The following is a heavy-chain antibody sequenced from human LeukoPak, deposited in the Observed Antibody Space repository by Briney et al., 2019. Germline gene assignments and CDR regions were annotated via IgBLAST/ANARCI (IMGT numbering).Heavy chain of an antibody. CDR3: GMEGRNGYDYYYPDY. V-gene: IGHV3-20*01. J-gene: IGHJ4*02. CDR1: GFPLVYYG. D-gene: IGHD5-12*01. CDR2: NNWNGGST. Sequence: GGSLRLCCAASGFPLVYYGMSWVRQAPGKGLEWVPRNNWNGGSTGYADSEKGRFTISGDNDKNPLYLQVNSRRAEDTSLCNSGMEGRNGYDYYYPDYCAQGTLLTVSS.